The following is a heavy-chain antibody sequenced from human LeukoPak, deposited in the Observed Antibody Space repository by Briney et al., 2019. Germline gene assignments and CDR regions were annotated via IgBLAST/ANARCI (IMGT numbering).Heavy chain of an antibody. CDR2: IRQDGSGK. CDR1: GFTFSRYW. V-gene: IGHV3-7*01. CDR3: ARWGSELPDDAFDI. J-gene: IGHJ3*02. Sequence: PGGSLRLSCAASGFTFSRYWMSWVRQAPGKGLEWVANIRQDGSGKHYLDSVKGRITISRDNAKNSLYLQMNSLRVEDTAVYFCARWGSELPDDAFDIWGQGTMVTVSS. D-gene: IGHD6-25*01.